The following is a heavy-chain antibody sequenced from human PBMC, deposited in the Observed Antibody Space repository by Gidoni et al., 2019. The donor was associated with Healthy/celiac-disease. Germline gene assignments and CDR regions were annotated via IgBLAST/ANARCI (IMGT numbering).Heavy chain of an antibody. Sequence: QVQLVQSGAEVKKPGSSVKVSCKASGGTFSSYAISLVRQAPGQGLEWMGGIIPIFGTANYAQKFQGRVTITADESTSTAYMELSSLRSEDTAVYYCAREGPAGAIKTNAFDIWGQGTMVTVSS. V-gene: IGHV1-69*01. CDR2: IIPIFGTA. CDR1: GGTFSSYA. CDR3: AREGPAGAIKTNAFDI. J-gene: IGHJ3*02. D-gene: IGHD1-26*01.